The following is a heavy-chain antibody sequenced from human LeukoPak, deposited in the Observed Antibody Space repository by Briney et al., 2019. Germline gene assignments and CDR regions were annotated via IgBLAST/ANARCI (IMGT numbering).Heavy chain of an antibody. Sequence: ASVKVSCKASGYTFTSYGISWVRQAPGQGLELMGLISAYNGNTNYAQKLQGRVTMTTDTSTSTAYMELRSLRSDDTAVYYCARERIAAAGTDYMDVWGKGTTVTVSS. D-gene: IGHD6-13*01. CDR2: ISAYNGNT. V-gene: IGHV1-18*01. CDR1: GYTFTSYG. CDR3: ARERIAAAGTDYMDV. J-gene: IGHJ6*03.